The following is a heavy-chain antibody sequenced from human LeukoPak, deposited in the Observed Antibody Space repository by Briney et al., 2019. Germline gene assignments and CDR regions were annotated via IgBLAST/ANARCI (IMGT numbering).Heavy chain of an antibody. J-gene: IGHJ4*02. D-gene: IGHD1-26*01. CDR2: ISDSGRST. V-gene: IGHV3-23*01. Sequence: GGSLRLSCVVSGITLSNYGMRWVREAPGKGLEWVAGISDSGRSTYYAHSVKGRFNISRDNPKNTLYLQMNSLRAEDTTVYFCAKRGVVIRVVLVGFHKEAYYFDSWGQGALVTVSS. CDR3: AKRGVVIRVVLVGFHKEAYYFDS. CDR1: GITLSNYG.